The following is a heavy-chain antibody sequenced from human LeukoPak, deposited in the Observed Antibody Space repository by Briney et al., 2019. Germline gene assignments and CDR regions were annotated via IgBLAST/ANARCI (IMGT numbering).Heavy chain of an antibody. V-gene: IGHV4-59*01. J-gene: IGHJ4*02. D-gene: IGHD6-19*01. CDR3: ARVRYSSGWYDTDFDY. CDR2: IYYSGST. CDR1: GGSISSYY. Sequence: PSETLSLTCTVSGGSISSYYWSWLRQPPGKGLECIGYIYYSGSTIYNPSLKSRVTISVDTSKNQFSLKLSSVTAADTAVYYCARVRYSSGWYDTDFDYWGQGTLVTVSS.